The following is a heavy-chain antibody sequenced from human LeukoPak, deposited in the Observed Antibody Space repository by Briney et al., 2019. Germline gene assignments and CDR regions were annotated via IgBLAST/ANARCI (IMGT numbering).Heavy chain of an antibody. Sequence: ASVKVSCKASGFTFSNYYLHWVRQAPGQGLEWLGWINLNSGATNYAQKLQGRVTMTRDTSISTAYMELSGLRSADTAIYYCATHSGNNFHFDYWGQGALVTVSS. J-gene: IGHJ4*02. CDR3: ATHSGNNFHFDY. CDR2: INLNSGAT. V-gene: IGHV1-2*02. D-gene: IGHD1-26*01. CDR1: GFTFSNYY.